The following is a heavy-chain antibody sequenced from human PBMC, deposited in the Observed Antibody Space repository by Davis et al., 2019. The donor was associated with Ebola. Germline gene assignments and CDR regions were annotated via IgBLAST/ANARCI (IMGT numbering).Heavy chain of an antibody. D-gene: IGHD2-2*01. CDR1: GFTFSSFA. CDR3: ARVSYQLLDYYYYYMDV. V-gene: IGHV3-33*08. J-gene: IGHJ6*03. CDR2: IWLDGRHK. Sequence: PGGPLRPSFTPLGFTFSSFAMHWVRQTQGKGLVLVAVIWLDGRHKFYAESVKGRFTISRDNSNSTLYLQLNSLRTEDTTVYYCARVSYQLLDYYYYYMDVWGIGTTVTVSS.